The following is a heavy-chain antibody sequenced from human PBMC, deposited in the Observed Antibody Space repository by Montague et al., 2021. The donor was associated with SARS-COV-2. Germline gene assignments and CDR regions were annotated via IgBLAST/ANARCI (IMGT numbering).Heavy chain of an antibody. V-gene: IGHV4-34*01. D-gene: IGHD3-22*01. CDR2: INHCGSI. J-gene: IGHJ3*02. Sequence: SDTLSLTCAFSGESFIGYYDSLICQRQRQGQERIGEINHCGSINYNSTPKRRVTISVDTSKNQFSLKLSLVTAADTAVYYCARVTDYYDSSGYYVDAFDIWGRGTMVTVSS. CDR3: ARVTDYYDSSGYYVDAFDI. CDR1: GESFIGYY.